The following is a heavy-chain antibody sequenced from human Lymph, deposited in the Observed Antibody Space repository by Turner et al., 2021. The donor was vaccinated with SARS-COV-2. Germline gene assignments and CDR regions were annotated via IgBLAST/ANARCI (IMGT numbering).Heavy chain of an antibody. CDR3: ARRHSGNDDAFDI. CDR1: GGTFSTYV. Sequence: QVQLVQSGAEVKKPGSSVKVSCKASGGTFSTYVISWVRQAPGQGLEWMGGIIPILGIANYAKKFQGRVTMTADKSTRTAYMELSSLRSEDTAVYHCARRHSGNDDAFDIWGQGTMVTVSS. J-gene: IGHJ3*02. V-gene: IGHV1-69*10. D-gene: IGHD1-26*01. CDR2: IIPILGIA.